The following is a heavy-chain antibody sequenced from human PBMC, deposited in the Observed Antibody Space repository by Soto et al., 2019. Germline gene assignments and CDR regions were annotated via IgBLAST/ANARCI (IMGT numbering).Heavy chain of an antibody. V-gene: IGHV4-61*08. J-gene: IGHJ4*02. CDR2: ILYNGGT. D-gene: IGHD2-8*01. CDR3: AREFNGYFDY. Sequence: PSATLCLTCTVSGGSVKGGGYYWSWIRQPPGKGLEWIGFILYNGGTSYNPSLGSRVTISVDTSKNQFSLKLSSVTAADTAVYYCAREFNGYFDYWGQGALVTVSS. CDR1: GGSVKGGGYY.